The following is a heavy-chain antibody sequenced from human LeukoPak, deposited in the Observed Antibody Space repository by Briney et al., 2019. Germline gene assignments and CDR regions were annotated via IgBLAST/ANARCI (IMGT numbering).Heavy chain of an antibody. CDR2: INPSGGST. CDR3: ARGWPADTGSGERYYFDY. V-gene: IGHV1-46*01. D-gene: IGHD5-18*01. J-gene: IGHJ4*02. Sequence: GASVKVSCEASGYTFTSYYMHWVRQAPGQGLEWMGIINPSGGSTSYAQKFQGRVTMTRDTSTSTVYMELSSLRSEDTAVYYCARGWPADTGSGERYYFDYWGQGTLVTVSS. CDR1: GYTFTSYY.